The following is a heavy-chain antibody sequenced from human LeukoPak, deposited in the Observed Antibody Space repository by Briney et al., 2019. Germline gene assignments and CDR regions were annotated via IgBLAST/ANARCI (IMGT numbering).Heavy chain of an antibody. CDR1: GFTFSSYG. CDR3: AKDHPMLYFDY. J-gene: IGHJ4*02. V-gene: IGHV3-30*18. D-gene: IGHD3-10*02. CDR2: ISYDGSNK. Sequence: GGSLRLSCAVSGFTFSSYGMHWVRQAPGKGLEWVAVISYDGSNKYYADSVKGRFTISRDNSKNTLYLQMNSLRAEDTAVYYCAKDHPMLYFDYWGQGTLVTVSS.